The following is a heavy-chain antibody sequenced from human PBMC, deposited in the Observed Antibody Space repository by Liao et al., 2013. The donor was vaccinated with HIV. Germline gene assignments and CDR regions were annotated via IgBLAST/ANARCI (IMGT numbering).Heavy chain of an antibody. D-gene: IGHD6-13*01. CDR1: GGSISSDGYS. CDR3: ASERAAAVAEYVQH. CDR2: IYHSGST. V-gene: IGHV4-30-2*01. Sequence: QLQLRESGSGLVKPSQTLSLTCAVSGGSISSDGYSWGWIRQPPGKGLEWIGYIYHSGSTYYNPSLKSRVTISVDRSKNQFSLKLNSVTAADTAVYYCASERAAAVAEYVQHWGQGTWSPSPQ. J-gene: IGHJ1*01.